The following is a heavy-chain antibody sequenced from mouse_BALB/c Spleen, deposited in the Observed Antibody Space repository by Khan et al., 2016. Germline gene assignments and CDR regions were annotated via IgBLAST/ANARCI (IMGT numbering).Heavy chain of an antibody. CDR2: INPDSRTI. Sequence: EVQLQESGGGLVQPGGSLKLSCAASGFDFRRYWMSWVRQAPGKGLEWIGEINPDSRTINYSPSLKDKFTISRDNAKSTLYLQMSKVRSEDTALDYCARAGYYGYLAYWGQGTLVSVSA. V-gene: IGHV4-1*02. CDR3: ARAGYYGYLAY. CDR1: GFDFRRYW. J-gene: IGHJ3*01. D-gene: IGHD1-1*01.